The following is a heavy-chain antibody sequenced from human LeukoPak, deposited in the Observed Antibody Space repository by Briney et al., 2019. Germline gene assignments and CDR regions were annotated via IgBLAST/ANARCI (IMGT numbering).Heavy chain of an antibody. CDR1: GGSISSYY. D-gene: IGHD3-3*01. CDR2: IYYSGST. Sequence: SETLSLTCTVSGGSISSYYWSWIRQSPGKGLEWIGYIYYSGSTKYNPSLKSRVIISVDTSKKQFSLRLSSVTAADTAVYYCARLPSDLGYFDYWGQGTLVTVSS. J-gene: IGHJ4*02. CDR3: ARLPSDLGYFDY. V-gene: IGHV4-59*08.